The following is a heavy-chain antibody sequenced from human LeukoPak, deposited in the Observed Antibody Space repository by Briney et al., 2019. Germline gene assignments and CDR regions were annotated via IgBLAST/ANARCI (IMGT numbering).Heavy chain of an antibody. D-gene: IGHD2-2*01. CDR1: GGSISSSNW. J-gene: IGHJ3*02. V-gene: IGHV4-4*02. CDR2: IYHSGST. Sequence: SETLSLTRAVSGGSISSSNWWSWVRQPPGKGLEWIGEIYHSGSTNYNPSLKSRVTISVDKSKNQFSLKLSSVTAADTAVYYCARWNVVVPAASHDAFDIWGQGTMVTVSS. CDR3: ARWNVVVPAASHDAFDI.